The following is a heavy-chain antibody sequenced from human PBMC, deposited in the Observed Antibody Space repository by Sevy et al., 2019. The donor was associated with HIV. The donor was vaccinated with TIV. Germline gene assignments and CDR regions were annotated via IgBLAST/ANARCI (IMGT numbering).Heavy chain of an antibody. CDR3: AREGRYYYDSSGYYETYYYYGMDV. Sequence: ASVKVSCKASGYTFTSYGISWVRQAPGQGLEWMGWISAYNGNTNYAQNLQGRVTMTTDTSTSTAYMELRSLRSDDTAVYYCAREGRYYYDSSGYYETYYYYGMDVWGQGTTVTVSS. D-gene: IGHD3-22*01. J-gene: IGHJ6*02. V-gene: IGHV1-18*01. CDR2: ISAYNGNT. CDR1: GYTFTSYG.